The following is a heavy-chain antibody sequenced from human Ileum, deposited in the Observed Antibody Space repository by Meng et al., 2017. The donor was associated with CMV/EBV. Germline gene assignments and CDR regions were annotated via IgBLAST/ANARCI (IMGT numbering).Heavy chain of an antibody. CDR1: GFTLTDYY. J-gene: IGHJ4*02. V-gene: IGHV1-2*02. CDR2: ISPNSGGT. Sequence: CMASGFTLTDYYIQWLRPAPGRGPEWVGWISPNSGGTNYAQKFQGRVTMTRDTSISTAYMELNSLTSDDTAIYYCTRRIVGATYVDYWGQGTLVTVSS. CDR3: TRRIVGATYVDY. D-gene: IGHD1-26*01.